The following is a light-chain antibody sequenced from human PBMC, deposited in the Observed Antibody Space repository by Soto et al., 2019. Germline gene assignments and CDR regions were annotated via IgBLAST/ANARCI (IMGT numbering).Light chain of an antibody. CDR3: MQSTQLPPT. Sequence: VMTQPPLSLSVAPGQPASISCKSSHSLLHITGETFLFWYLQKPGQSPQLLIYEVSTRVSGVPDRFSGSGSGTDFTLEISRVETDDVGIYYCMQSTQLPPTFGQGTRLEIK. CDR2: EVS. J-gene: IGKJ5*01. V-gene: IGKV2D-29*02. CDR1: HSLLHITGETF.